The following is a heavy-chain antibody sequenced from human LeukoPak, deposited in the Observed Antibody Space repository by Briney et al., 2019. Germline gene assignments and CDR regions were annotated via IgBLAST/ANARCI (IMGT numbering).Heavy chain of an antibody. V-gene: IGHV4-39*01. J-gene: IGHJ6*02. D-gene: IGHD3-10*01. CDR2: IYYSGST. CDR3: ARHDSYALGSHPLDV. CDR1: GGSISSSSYY. Sequence: SSETLSLTCTVSGGSISSSSYYWGWIRQPPGKGLEWIGSIYYSGSTYYNPSLKSRVTISVDTSKNQFSLKVNSVTATDTAVYFCARHDSYALGSHPLDVWGQGTTVIVSS.